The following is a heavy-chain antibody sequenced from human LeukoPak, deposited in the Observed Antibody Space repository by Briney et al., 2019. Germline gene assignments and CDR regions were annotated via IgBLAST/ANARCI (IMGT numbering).Heavy chain of an antibody. CDR3: VRSGYSYGYIAYFDY. CDR2: IEQDGSEK. V-gene: IGHV3-7*01. D-gene: IGHD5-18*01. CDR1: GFTFSSYW. Sequence: GGSLRLPCAASGFTFSSYWMSWVRQAPGKGLEWVANIEQDGSEKYYVDSVKGRFTISRDNAKNSLYLQMNSLRAEDTAVYYCVRSGYSYGYIAYFDYWGQGTLVTVSS. J-gene: IGHJ4*02.